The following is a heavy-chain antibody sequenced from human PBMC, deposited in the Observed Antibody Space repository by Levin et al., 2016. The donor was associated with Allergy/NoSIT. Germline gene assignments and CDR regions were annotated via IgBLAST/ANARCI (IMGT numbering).Heavy chain of an antibody. V-gene: IGHV3-23*01. J-gene: IGHJ4*02. D-gene: IGHD4-11*01. CDR1: GFTFSSYA. Sequence: GESLKISCAASGFTFSSYAMSWVRQAPGKGLEWVSAISGSGGSTYYADSVKGRFTISRDNSKNTLYLQMNSLRAEDTAVYYCAKGDSNGDYWGQGTLVTVSS. CDR3: AKGDSNGDY. CDR2: ISGSGGST.